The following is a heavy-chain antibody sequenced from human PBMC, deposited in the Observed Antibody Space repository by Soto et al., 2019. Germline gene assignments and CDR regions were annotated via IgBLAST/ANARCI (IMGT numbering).Heavy chain of an antibody. D-gene: IGHD3-16*01. CDR2: IWYDGSNK. V-gene: IGHV3-33*01. CDR1: GVTFSSYG. J-gene: IGHJ4*02. Sequence: QVQLVEYGGGVVQPGRSLRLSCAASGVTFSSYGMHWVRQAPGKGLEWVAVIWYDGSNKYYADSVKGRVTISRDNSKNTLYLHMNIMRAEDTAVYYCAWGADGYQDYWGQGTLVTVSS. CDR3: AWGADGYQDY.